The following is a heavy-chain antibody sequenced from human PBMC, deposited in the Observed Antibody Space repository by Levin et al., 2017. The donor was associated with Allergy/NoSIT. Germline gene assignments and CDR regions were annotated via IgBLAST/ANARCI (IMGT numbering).Heavy chain of an antibody. Sequence: GGSLRLSCAASGFTFSSYSMNWVRQAPGKGLEWVSYISSSGSTLYFADSVQGRFTVSRDNVKNSLYLQMNSLRVEDTAIYYCARDRDYDVSSDYLAGVVRHYYYYGMDVWGQGTTVTVSS. CDR2: ISSSGSTL. D-gene: IGHD3-3*01. CDR1: GFTFSSYS. V-gene: IGHV3-48*04. CDR3: ARDRDYDVSSDYLAGVVRHYYYYGMDV. J-gene: IGHJ6*02.